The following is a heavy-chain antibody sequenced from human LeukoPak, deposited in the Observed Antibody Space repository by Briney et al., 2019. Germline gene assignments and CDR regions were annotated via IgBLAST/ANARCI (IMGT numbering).Heavy chain of an antibody. CDR1: GYTFTSYA. CDR2: INTNTGNP. Sequence: ASVKVCCKASGYTFTSYAMNWVRQAPGQGLEWMGWINTNTGNPTYAQGFTGRFVFSLDTSVSTAYLQINSLKAEDTAVYYCARDGAVAGSIEDYWGQGTLVTVSS. V-gene: IGHV7-4-1*02. CDR3: ARDGAVAGSIEDY. D-gene: IGHD6-19*01. J-gene: IGHJ4*02.